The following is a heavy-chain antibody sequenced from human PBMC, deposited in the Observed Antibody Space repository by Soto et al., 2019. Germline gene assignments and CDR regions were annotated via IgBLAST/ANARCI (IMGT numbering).Heavy chain of an antibody. CDR1: GGSISSYY. J-gene: IGHJ4*02. V-gene: IGHV4-59*08. CDR3: ARLVAYYGSGSSYYFDY. D-gene: IGHD3-10*01. Sequence: SETLSLTCTVSGGSISSYYWSWIRQPPGKGLEWIGYIYYSGSTNYNPSLKSRVTISVDTSKNQFSLKLSSVTAADTAVYYCARLVAYYGSGSSYYFDYWGQGTLVTVSS. CDR2: IYYSGST.